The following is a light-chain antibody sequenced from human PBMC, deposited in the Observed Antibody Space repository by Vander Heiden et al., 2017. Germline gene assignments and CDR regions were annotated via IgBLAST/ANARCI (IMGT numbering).Light chain of an antibody. CDR2: DVS. CDR1: SSDVGGYNY. V-gene: IGLV2-14*03. CDR3: SSYTSTNSHVL. J-gene: IGLJ2*01. Sequence: QSALTQPASVSGSHRQSITISCTGTSSDVGGYNYVSWYQQHPGKAPRLMIYDVSNRPSGVSNRFSGSKSGNTASLTISGLQAEDEADYYCSSYTSTNSHVLFGGGTKLTVL.